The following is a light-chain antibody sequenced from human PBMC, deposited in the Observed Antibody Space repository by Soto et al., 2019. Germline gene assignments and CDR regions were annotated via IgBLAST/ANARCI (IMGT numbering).Light chain of an antibody. Sequence: SVLTQPASVSGSPGQSITISCTGTSSDVGAYKHVSWYQHHPGKAPKLIIYDVSHWSSGASHRFSGSKSGNTASLTISGLQAEDEADYYCTSYTSSSRYIFGTGTKVT. CDR1: SSDVGAYKH. CDR3: TSYTSSSRYI. V-gene: IGLV2-14*03. J-gene: IGLJ1*01. CDR2: DVS.